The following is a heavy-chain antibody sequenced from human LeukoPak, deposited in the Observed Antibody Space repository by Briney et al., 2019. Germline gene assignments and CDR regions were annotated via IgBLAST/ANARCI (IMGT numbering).Heavy chain of an antibody. V-gene: IGHV4-39*06. J-gene: IGHJ4*02. D-gene: IGHD6-13*01. CDR3: ASRPGGSTWYGVFDC. Sequence: SETLSITCTVSGGSISSSNYYWGWIRQPPGKGLEWIGSIYYSGSTYYNPSLKSRVTMSVDSSKNQFTLNLSSVTAEDTALYYCASRPGGSTWYGVFDCWSRGTLVTVSS. CDR1: GGSISSSNYY. CDR2: IYYSGST.